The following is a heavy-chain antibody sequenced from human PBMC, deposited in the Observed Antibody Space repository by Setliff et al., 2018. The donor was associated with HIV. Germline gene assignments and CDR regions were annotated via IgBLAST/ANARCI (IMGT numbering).Heavy chain of an antibody. J-gene: IGHJ6*03. V-gene: IGHV3-23*01. CDR2: IPSNSEYT. D-gene: IGHD6-19*01. CDR1: GFTFSRHA. Sequence: GGSLRLSCTASGFTFSRHAMTWVRQAPGKGLEWVSTIPSNSEYTIYADSVEGRFTISRDNNKKTLYLQMNSLRAEDTAVYYCAKGRYSSGANYYYYYMDVWGKGTTVTVSS. CDR3: AKGRYSSGANYYYYYMDV.